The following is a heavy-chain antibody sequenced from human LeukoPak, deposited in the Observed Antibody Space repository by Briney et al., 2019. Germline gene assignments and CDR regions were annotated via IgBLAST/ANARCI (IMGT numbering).Heavy chain of an antibody. CDR1: GFTFSKYG. D-gene: IGHD5-18*01. Sequence: PGGSLRLSCAASGFTFSKYGMHWVRQAPGKGLEWVAVIWYDGSNEYYADSVKGRCTISRDKSKNTVYLQMNSLRAEDTAVYYCAKEAGYSYGFGYWGQGTLVTVSS. J-gene: IGHJ4*02. CDR2: IWYDGSNE. CDR3: AKEAGYSYGFGY. V-gene: IGHV3-30*02.